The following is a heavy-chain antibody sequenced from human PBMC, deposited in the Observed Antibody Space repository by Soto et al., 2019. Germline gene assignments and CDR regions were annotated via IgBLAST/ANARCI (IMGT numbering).Heavy chain of an antibody. Sequence: TLSLTCTVSGVSIINTDYYWGWIRQPPGKGLEWSGYIYYNGSTNYSPSLESRVTISVDTSKNQFSLKLSSVTAADTAVYYCAREGGYNTFDYWGQGTLVTVSS. V-gene: IGHV4-61*08. CDR1: GVSIINTDYY. CDR2: IYYNGST. J-gene: IGHJ4*02. D-gene: IGHD5-12*01. CDR3: AREGGYNTFDY.